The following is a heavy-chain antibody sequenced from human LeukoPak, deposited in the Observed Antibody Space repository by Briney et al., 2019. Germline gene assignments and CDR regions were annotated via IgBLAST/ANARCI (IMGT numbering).Heavy chain of an antibody. CDR3: VSVMTGSIFDY. CDR1: GGSISRTNYH. D-gene: IGHD1-1*01. J-gene: IGHJ4*02. Sequence: SETLSLTCTVSGGSISRTNYHWGWIRQPPGKDLEWIGSIYYSGSTYYNPSLKSRVTISVDTSKNQFSLRLSSVTAADTAVYYCVSVMTGSIFDYWGQGTLVTVSS. CDR2: IYYSGST. V-gene: IGHV4-39*01.